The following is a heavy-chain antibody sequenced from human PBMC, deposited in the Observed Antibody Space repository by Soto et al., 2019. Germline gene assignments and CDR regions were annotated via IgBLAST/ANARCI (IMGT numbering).Heavy chain of an antibody. CDR3: ASEDYDKDAFDL. Sequence: QVQLVQSGTEVKKPGSSVKVSCKASGVTFSNYAIICVRQAPGQGLEWMGMIITIFGTTNYAQKLQGRVTLTADESTSTAYMELSSLRSEDTAVYYCASEDYDKDAFDLWGQGTMITVSS. J-gene: IGHJ3*01. D-gene: IGHD3-16*01. CDR1: GVTFSNYA. CDR2: IITIFGTT. V-gene: IGHV1-69*15.